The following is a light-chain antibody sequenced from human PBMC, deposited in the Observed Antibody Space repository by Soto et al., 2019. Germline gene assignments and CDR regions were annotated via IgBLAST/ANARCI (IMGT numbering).Light chain of an antibody. J-gene: IGKJ3*01. Sequence: EIVLTQSPATLSVSPGERVTLSCRASESVSSSLAWYQHKPGQPPRLLIYGASTRATDIPARFSGSGSWTQFTLTISSLQSEDFAVYYCQQYKDWPPVTFGPGTKVIS. CDR1: ESVSSS. CDR3: QQYKDWPPVT. CDR2: GAS. V-gene: IGKV3-15*01.